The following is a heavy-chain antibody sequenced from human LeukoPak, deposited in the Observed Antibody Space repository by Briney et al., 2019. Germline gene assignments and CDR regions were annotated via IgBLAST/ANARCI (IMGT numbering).Heavy chain of an antibody. CDR1: GFTFSSYA. Sequence: GGSLRLSCAASGFTFSSYAMSWVRQAPGKGLEWVSTNSGSGSGGSTYYADSVKGRFTISRDNSKDTLFLQMNSLRAEDTAVYYCAKLLAVTNSYYFNYWGQGTLVTVSS. CDR2: NSGSGSGGST. J-gene: IGHJ4*02. CDR3: AKLLAVTNSYYFNY. D-gene: IGHD6-19*01. V-gene: IGHV3-23*01.